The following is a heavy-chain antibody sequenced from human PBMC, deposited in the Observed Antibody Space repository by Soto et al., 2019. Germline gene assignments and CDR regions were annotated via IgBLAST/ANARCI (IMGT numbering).Heavy chain of an antibody. D-gene: IGHD3-22*01. V-gene: IGHV3-23*01. J-gene: IGHJ3*02. CDR1: GFTFSSYA. Sequence: GGSLRLSCAASGFTFSSYAMSWVRQAPGKGLEWVSAISGSGGSTYYADSVKGRFTISRDNSKNTLYLQMNSLRAEDTAVYYCAKDRGYYYDSSGYGLGAFDIWGQGTMVTVSS. CDR2: ISGSGGST. CDR3: AKDRGYYYDSSGYGLGAFDI.